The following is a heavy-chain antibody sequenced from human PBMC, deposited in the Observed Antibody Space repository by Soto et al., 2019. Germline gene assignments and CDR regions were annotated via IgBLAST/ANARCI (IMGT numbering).Heavy chain of an antibody. D-gene: IGHD3-22*01. CDR3: ARGTGGNYYDSSGYYQTDY. J-gene: IGHJ4*02. CDR1: GGTFSSYA. V-gene: IGHV1-69*13. Sequence: SVKVSCKASGGTFSSYAISWVRQAPGQGLEWMGGIIPIFGTANYAQKFQGRVTITADESTSTAYMELSSLRSEDTAVYYCARGTGGNYYDSSGYYQTDYWGQGTLVTVSS. CDR2: IIPIFGTA.